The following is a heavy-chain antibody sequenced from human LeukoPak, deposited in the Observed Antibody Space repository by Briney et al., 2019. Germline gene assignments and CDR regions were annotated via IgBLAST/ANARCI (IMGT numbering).Heavy chain of an antibody. Sequence: GGSLRLSCAASGFTFSSYWMSWVRQAPGKGLEWVAFIRYDGSNKYYADSVKGRFTISRDNSKNTLYLQMNSLRAEDTAVYYCAKDRDGSGSPPDFWGQGTLVTVSS. CDR2: IRYDGSNK. V-gene: IGHV3-30*02. CDR1: GFTFSSYW. J-gene: IGHJ4*02. CDR3: AKDRDGSGSPPDF. D-gene: IGHD3-10*01.